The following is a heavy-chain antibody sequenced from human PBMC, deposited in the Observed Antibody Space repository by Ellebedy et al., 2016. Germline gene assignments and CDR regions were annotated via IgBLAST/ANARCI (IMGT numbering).Heavy chain of an antibody. D-gene: IGHD3-22*01. J-gene: IGHJ4*02. CDR1: GFTFSSYG. Sequence: GESLKISCAASGFTFSSYGMHWVRQAPGKGLEWVAVISYDGSNKYYADSVKGRFTISRDNSKNTLYLQMNSLRAEDTAVYYCAKGTYYYDSSAMRDWGQGTLVTVSS. CDR3: AKGTYYYDSSAMRD. CDR2: ISYDGSNK. V-gene: IGHV3-30*18.